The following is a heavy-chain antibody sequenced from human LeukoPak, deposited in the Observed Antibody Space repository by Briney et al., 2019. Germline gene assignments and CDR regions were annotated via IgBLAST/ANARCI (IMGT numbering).Heavy chain of an antibody. CDR3: ATANRYSLYMDV. D-gene: IGHD1-14*01. V-gene: IGHV4-4*07. CDR1: GGSFSSYY. CDR2: IYISGST. J-gene: IGHJ6*03. Sequence: SETLSLTCTVSGGSFSSYYWSWIRQPAGKGRECIGRIYISGSTSYNPSLTSRVTMSVDTSKNQFSLRLSSVTAADTAVYYCATANRYSLYMDVWGKGTTVTVSS.